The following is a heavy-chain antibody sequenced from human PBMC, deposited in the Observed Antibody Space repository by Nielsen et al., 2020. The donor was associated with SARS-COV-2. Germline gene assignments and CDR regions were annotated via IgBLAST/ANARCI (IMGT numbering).Heavy chain of an antibody. Sequence: SLKISCAASGFTFDDYAMHWVRQAPGKGLEWVSGISWNSGSIGYADSVKGRFTISRDNAKNSLYLQMNSLRDEDTAVYYCARDSWVTDPWGQGTLVTVSS. J-gene: IGHJ5*02. CDR1: GFTFDDYA. V-gene: IGHV3-9*01. CDR3: ARDSWVTDP. CDR2: ISWNSGSI.